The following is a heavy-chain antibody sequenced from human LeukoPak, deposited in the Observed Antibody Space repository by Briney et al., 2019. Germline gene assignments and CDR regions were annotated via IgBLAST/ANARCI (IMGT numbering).Heavy chain of an antibody. J-gene: IGHJ6*03. CDR1: GYTFTTYG. Sequence: VASVKVSCKASGYTFTTYGISWVRQAPGQGLEWMGWISAYNGNTNYAQKLQGRVTMTTDTSTSTSYMELRSLRSDDTAVYYCARGPKRIAVAILYYYYMDVWGKGTTVTVSS. V-gene: IGHV1-18*01. CDR3: ARGPKRIAVAILYYYYMDV. D-gene: IGHD6-19*01. CDR2: ISAYNGNT.